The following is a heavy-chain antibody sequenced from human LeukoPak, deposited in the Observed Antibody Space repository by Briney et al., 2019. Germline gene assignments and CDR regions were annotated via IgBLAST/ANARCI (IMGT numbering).Heavy chain of an antibody. CDR2: ISAYNGNT. Sequence: ASVKVSCKASGYTFTGYYMHWVRQAPGQGLEWMGWISAYNGNTNYAQKLQGRVTMTTDTSTSTAYMELRSLRSDDTAVYYCARDPQPYDSSGYGGYWGQGTLVTVSS. D-gene: IGHD3-22*01. CDR3: ARDPQPYDSSGYGGY. CDR1: GYTFTGYY. V-gene: IGHV1-18*04. J-gene: IGHJ4*02.